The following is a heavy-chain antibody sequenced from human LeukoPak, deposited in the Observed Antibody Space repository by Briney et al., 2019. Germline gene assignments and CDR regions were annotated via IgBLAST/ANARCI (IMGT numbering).Heavy chain of an antibody. CDR2: IIPILGIA. J-gene: IGHJ6*03. D-gene: IGHD3-10*01. V-gene: IGHV1-69*04. CDR3: ARVENSYLYYMDV. Sequence: SVKVSCKASGGTFSSYAISWVRQAPGQGLEWMGRIIPILGIANYAQKFQGRVTITADKSTSTAYMELSSLRSEDTAVYYCARVENSYLYYMDVWGKGTTVTVSS. CDR1: GGTFSSYA.